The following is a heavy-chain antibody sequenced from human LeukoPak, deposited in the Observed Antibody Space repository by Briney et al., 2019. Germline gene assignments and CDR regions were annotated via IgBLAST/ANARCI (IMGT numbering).Heavy chain of an antibody. V-gene: IGHV3-23*01. CDR3: AKAPPHCSSTSCYFWFDP. CDR1: GFTFSSYT. CDR2: ISGNGGST. Sequence: GGSLRLSCAVSGFTFSSYTMTWVRQAPGKGLEWVSAISGNGGSTYYADSVKGRFTISRDNSKNTLYLQMNSLRAEDTALYYCAKAPPHCSSTSCYFWFDPWGQGTLVTVSS. J-gene: IGHJ5*02. D-gene: IGHD2-2*01.